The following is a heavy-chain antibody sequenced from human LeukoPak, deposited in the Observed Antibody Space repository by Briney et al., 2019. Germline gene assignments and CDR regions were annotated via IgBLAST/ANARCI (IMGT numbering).Heavy chain of an antibody. CDR2: VYSSGST. J-gene: IGHJ6*04. V-gene: IGHV4-4*07. Sequence: SETLSLTCTVSGGSISSYYWSWIRQPAGKGLEWIGRVYSSGSTNYNPSLKSRVTMSVDTSKNQLSLKLSSVTAADTAVYYCARAVISIFGVIIMTSMDIWGKGTTVTVSS. CDR3: ARAVISIFGVIIMTSMDI. CDR1: GGSISSYY. D-gene: IGHD3-3*01.